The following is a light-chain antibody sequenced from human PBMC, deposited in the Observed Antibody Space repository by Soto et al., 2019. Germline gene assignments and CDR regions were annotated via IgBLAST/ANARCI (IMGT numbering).Light chain of an antibody. CDR1: QTINNN. V-gene: IGKV3-15*01. CDR2: GAS. CDR3: QQYKNWLALT. Sequence: VMTQAPATLSVSPGERATLSCRASQTINNNVAWYQLKDGQVPRLLIYGASTRATGIPARFSGSGSGTEFTLTISSLQSEDSAVYYCQQYKNWLALTFGGGTKVDIK. J-gene: IGKJ4*01.